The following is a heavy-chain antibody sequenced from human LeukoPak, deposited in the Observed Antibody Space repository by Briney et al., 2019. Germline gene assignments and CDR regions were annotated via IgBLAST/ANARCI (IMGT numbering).Heavy chain of an antibody. CDR1: GYTFTSYA. V-gene: IGHV7-4-1*02. CDR3: ARGPELGYCSGGSCYSLWFDP. Sequence: GASVKVSCKASGYTFTSYAMNWVRQAPGQGLEWMGWINTNTGNPTYAQGFTGRFVFSLDASVSTAYLQISSLKAEDTAVYYCARGPELGYCSGGSCYSLWFDPWGQGTLVTVSS. D-gene: IGHD2-15*01. J-gene: IGHJ5*02. CDR2: INTNTGNP.